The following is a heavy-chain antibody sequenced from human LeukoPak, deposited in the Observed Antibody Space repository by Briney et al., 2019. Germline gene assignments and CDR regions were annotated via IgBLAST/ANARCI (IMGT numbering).Heavy chain of an antibody. V-gene: IGHV4-38-2*02. Sequence: SETLSLTCTVSGGSISSYYWSWIRQPPGKGLEWIGSIYHSGSTYYNPSLKSRVTISVDTSKNQFSLKLSSVTAADTAVYYCARGGGMILVDHYFDYWGQGTLVTVSS. J-gene: IGHJ4*02. CDR3: ARGGGMILVDHYFDY. D-gene: IGHD3-22*01. CDR2: IYHSGST. CDR1: GGSISSYY.